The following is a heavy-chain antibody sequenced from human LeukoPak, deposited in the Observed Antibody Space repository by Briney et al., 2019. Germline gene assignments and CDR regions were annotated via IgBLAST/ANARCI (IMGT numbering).Heavy chain of an antibody. CDR2: ISGSGGST. CDR3: AKSRGSYWVPEFES. J-gene: IGHJ4*02. Sequence: GGSLRLSCAASGFTFSSYGMSWVRQAPGKGLEWVSAISGSGGSTYYADSVKGRFTISRDNSKNTLYLQMNSLRAEDTAVYCCAKSRGSYWVPEFESWGQGTLVTVSS. D-gene: IGHD3-10*01. CDR1: GFTFSSYG. V-gene: IGHV3-23*01.